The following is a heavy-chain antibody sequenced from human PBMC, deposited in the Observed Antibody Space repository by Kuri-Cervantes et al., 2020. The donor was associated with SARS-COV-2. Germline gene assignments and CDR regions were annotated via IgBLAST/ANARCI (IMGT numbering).Heavy chain of an antibody. J-gene: IGHJ4*02. V-gene: IGHV3-30*18. D-gene: IGHD2-21*01. CDR1: GFNFSTAD. CDR2: ISSDGKNK. Sequence: GESLKISCVASGFNFSTADMHWVRQAPGKGLEWVTFISSDGKNKKCMASGKGRFTISRDNSQNTLYPQMKSLRDEDTAIYYCAKDRAGVHDFWGQGTLVTVSS. CDR3: AKDRAGVHDF.